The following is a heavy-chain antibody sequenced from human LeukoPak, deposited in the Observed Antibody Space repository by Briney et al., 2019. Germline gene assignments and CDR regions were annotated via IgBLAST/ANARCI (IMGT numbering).Heavy chain of an antibody. CDR3: ARHAGGISATGTRPFDY. CDR2: IYYSGGT. Sequence: SETLSLTCTVSGASFSSSTYYWGWIRQPPGKGLEWIGSIYYSGGTYYNPSLKSRVTMSVDTSKNQFSLKLSSVTAADTAVYYCARHAGGISATGTRPFDYWGQGTLVTVSS. D-gene: IGHD6-13*01. J-gene: IGHJ4*02. CDR1: GASFSSSTYY. V-gene: IGHV4-39*01.